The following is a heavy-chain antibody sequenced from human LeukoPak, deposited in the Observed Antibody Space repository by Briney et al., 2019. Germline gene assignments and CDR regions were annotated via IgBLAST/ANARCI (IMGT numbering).Heavy chain of an antibody. J-gene: IGHJ4*02. CDR3: AKDLGFGPAGYCSSGACYSPDY. CDR1: GFTFSSYA. Sequence: GGSLRLSCSASGFTFSSYAMHWVRQAPGKGLEYVSAISSNGGSTYYADSVKGRVTISRDNSKNTLYLQMNNLRAEDSAVYYCAKDLGFGPAGYCSSGACYSPDYWGQGTLVTVSS. V-gene: IGHV3-64*04. CDR2: ISSNGGST. D-gene: IGHD2-15*01.